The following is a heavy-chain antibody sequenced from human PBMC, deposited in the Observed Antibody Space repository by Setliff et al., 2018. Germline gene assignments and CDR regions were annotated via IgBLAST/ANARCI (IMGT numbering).Heavy chain of an antibody. V-gene: IGHV1-69*06. CDR3: ARHLNDGLYYYYYMDV. D-gene: IGHD1-1*01. CDR2: IIPIFGTA. J-gene: IGHJ6*03. CDR1: GGTFSSYA. Sequence: SVKVSCKASGGTFSSYAISWVRQAPGQGLEWMGRIIPIFGTANYAQKFQGRATITADKSTSTAYMELSSLRSEDTAVYYCARHLNDGLYYYYYMDVWGKGTTVTV.